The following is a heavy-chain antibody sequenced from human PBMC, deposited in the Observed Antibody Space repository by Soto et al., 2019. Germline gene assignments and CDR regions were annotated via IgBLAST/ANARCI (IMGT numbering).Heavy chain of an antibody. CDR2: ISYDGSNK. J-gene: IGHJ4*02. V-gene: IGHV3-30-3*01. CDR1: GFTFGSNP. CDR3: VRSMIIVVRLIGLDY. Sequence: QVQLVESGGGVVQPGGSLRLSCGPSGFTFGSNPMHGVRQTQARGLEGVAVISYDGSNKHYADSVKGRFSISRDNSKNMLYLQMDSLSTEDTAVYYCVRSMIIVVRLIGLDYWGQGTLVTVSS. D-gene: IGHD3-22*01.